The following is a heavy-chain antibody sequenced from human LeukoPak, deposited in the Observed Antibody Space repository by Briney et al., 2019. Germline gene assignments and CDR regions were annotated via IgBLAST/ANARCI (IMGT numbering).Heavy chain of an antibody. CDR3: AKRGGGTMFAFDI. CDR2: ISDIGIGT. CDR1: GFTFNNFW. V-gene: IGHV3-23*01. D-gene: IGHD3-10*02. Sequence: GGSLRLSCAASGFTFNNFWMSWVRQAPGKGLELVSSISDIGIGTYYADSVKGRFTIFRDNSKNILYLQMNSLRAEDTAIYYCAKRGGGTMFAFDIWGQGTMVTVSS. J-gene: IGHJ3*02.